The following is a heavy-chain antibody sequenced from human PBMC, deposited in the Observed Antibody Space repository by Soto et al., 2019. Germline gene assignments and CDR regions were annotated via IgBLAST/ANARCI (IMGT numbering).Heavy chain of an antibody. CDR3: ARGKYYGSGSYGYYYGMDV. V-gene: IGHV3-23*01. J-gene: IGHJ6*02. CDR1: GFTFSSYA. CDR2: ISGSGGST. D-gene: IGHD3-10*01. Sequence: GGSLRLSCAASGFTFSSYAMSWVRQAPGKGLEWVSAISGSGGSTYYADSVKGRFTISRDNSKSTLYLQMNSLRAEDTAVYYCARGKYYGSGSYGYYYGMDVWGQGTTVTVSS.